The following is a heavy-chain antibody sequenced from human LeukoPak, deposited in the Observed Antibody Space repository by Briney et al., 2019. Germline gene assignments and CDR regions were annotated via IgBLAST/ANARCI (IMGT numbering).Heavy chain of an antibody. CDR3: ARGRTYYYDSSGYPFDY. CDR2: ISSSSSYK. D-gene: IGHD3-22*01. Sequence: GGSLRLSCAASGFTLSTSSMNWVRQDAGKGLEWVSSISSSSSYKYYADSVKGRFTISRDSAKNSLYLQMNSLRAEDTAVYYCARGRTYYYDSSGYPFDYWGQGTLVTVSS. CDR1: GFTLSTSS. J-gene: IGHJ4*02. V-gene: IGHV3-21*01.